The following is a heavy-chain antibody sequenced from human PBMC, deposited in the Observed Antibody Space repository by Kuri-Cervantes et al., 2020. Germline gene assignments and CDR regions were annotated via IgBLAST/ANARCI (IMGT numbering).Heavy chain of an antibody. V-gene: IGHV3-11*01. D-gene: IGHD6-13*01. Sequence: GESLKISCAASGFTFSDYYMSWIRQAPGKGLEWVSYISSSGSTIYYADSVKGRFTISRDNAKNSLYLQMNSLRAEDTAVYYCAKDLSSNWYGYFDLWGRGTLVTVSS. CDR2: ISSSGSTI. CDR3: AKDLSSNWYGYFDL. CDR1: GFTFSDYY. J-gene: IGHJ2*01.